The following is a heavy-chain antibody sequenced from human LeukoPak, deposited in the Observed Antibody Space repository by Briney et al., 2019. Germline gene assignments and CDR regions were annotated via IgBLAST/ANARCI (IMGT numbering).Heavy chain of an antibody. D-gene: IGHD4-17*01. J-gene: IGHJ4*02. CDR2: IYYSGST. V-gene: IGHV4-59*01. CDR1: GGSISSYY. CDR3: ATGDDYGDYLDY. Sequence: ASETLSLTCTVSGGSISSYYWSWIRQPPGKGLEWIGYIYYSGSTNYNPSLKSRVTISVDTSKNQFSLKLSSVTAADTAVYYCATGDDYGDYLDYWGQGTLVTVSS.